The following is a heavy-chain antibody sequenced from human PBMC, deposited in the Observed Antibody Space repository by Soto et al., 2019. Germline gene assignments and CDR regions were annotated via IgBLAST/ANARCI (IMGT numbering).Heavy chain of an antibody. J-gene: IGHJ5*02. D-gene: IGHD6-13*01. V-gene: IGHV1-18*01. CDR3: ARREQQLVRFWFGP. Sequence: GASVKVSCKASGYTFTSYGISWVRQAPGQGLEWMGWISAYNGNTNYAQKLQGRVTMTTDTSTSTAYMELRSLRSDDTAVYYCARREQQLVRFWFGPWGQGTLVTVSS. CDR2: ISAYNGNT. CDR1: GYTFTSYG.